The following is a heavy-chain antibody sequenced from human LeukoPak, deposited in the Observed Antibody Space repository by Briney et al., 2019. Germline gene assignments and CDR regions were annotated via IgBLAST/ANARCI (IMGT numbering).Heavy chain of an antibody. V-gene: IGHV5-51*01. CDR3: ARCLGSSSPFDY. CDR2: IYPGDSDT. D-gene: IGHD6-6*01. J-gene: IGHJ4*02. Sequence: GAALKISCKGSGYRFTSYWIGWVRPMPGKGLGWMGIIYPGDSDTRYSPSFQGQVTISADKSISTAYLQWSSLKASDTAMYYCARCLGSSSPFDYWGQGTLVTVSS. CDR1: GYRFTSYW.